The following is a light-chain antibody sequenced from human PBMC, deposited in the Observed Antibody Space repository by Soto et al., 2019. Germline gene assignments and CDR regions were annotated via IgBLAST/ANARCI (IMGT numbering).Light chain of an antibody. CDR3: QQYNDWPRT. CDR1: QSVNSN. CDR2: GAS. V-gene: IGKV3-15*01. J-gene: IGKJ4*01. Sequence: EIVMTQSPAILSVSPGERATLSCRASQSVNSNLAWYQQKPGQAPRILIYGASTRATAIPARFSGSGSGTEFTLTISSLQSEDFAVYYCQQYNDWPRTFGGGTKVEIK.